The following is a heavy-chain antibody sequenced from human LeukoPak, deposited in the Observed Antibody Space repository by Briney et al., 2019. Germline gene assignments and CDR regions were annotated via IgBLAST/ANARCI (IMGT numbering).Heavy chain of an antibody. D-gene: IGHD6-19*01. CDR1: GYTFTNYG. Sequence: ASVKVSCKASGYTFTNYGISWVRQAPGQGLEWMGWISAYNGNTNYAQKLQGRVTITTDTSTSTAYMELRSLRSADTAVYYCARDADDTEYSSGWPFFDYGGQGTLVTVS. CDR2: ISAYNGNT. V-gene: IGHV1-18*01. J-gene: IGHJ4*02. CDR3: ARDADDTEYSSGWPFFDY.